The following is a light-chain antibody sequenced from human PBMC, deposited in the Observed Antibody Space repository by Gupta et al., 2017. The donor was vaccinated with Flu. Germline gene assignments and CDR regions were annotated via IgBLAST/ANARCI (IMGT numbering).Light chain of an antibody. CDR3: QSYDSSLSSYV. V-gene: IGLV1-40*01. J-gene: IGLJ1*01. CDR2: GNS. CDR1: SSNIGAGYE. Sequence: QSVLTQPPSVSGAPGQRVTIPCTGGSSNIGAGYEVYWYQQLPGTAPKFLIYGNSNRPSGVPDRFSASKSGTSASLAITGLQAEDEADYYCQSYDSSLSSYVFGTGTKVTVL.